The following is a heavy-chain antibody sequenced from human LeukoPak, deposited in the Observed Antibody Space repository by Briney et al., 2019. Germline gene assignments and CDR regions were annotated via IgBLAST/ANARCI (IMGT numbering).Heavy chain of an antibody. J-gene: IGHJ4*02. CDR1: GFSFSAYA. CDR2: IKQDGSEK. D-gene: IGHD5-18*01. CDR3: ARDFLRGSYGYGYYFDY. Sequence: GGSLRLSCAASGFSFSAYALHWVRQAPGKGLEWVANIKQDGSEKYYADSVKGRFTISRDNAKNSLYLQMNSLRADDTAVYYCARDFLRGSYGYGYYFDYWGQGTLVTVSS. V-gene: IGHV3-7*03.